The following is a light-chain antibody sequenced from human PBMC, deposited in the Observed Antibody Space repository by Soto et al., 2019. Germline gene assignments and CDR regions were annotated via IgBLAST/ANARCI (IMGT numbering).Light chain of an antibody. CDR3: QQYSNWPLT. V-gene: IGKV3-15*01. J-gene: IGKJ4*01. CDR1: QSVFSS. CDR2: DAS. Sequence: EIVMTQSPATLSVSPGERATLSCRASQSVFSSFAWYQQKPGQAPRLLIYDASTRATGIPARFSGSGSGTECTLTISSLQSEDFAVYYCQQYSNWPLTFGGGTKVEIK.